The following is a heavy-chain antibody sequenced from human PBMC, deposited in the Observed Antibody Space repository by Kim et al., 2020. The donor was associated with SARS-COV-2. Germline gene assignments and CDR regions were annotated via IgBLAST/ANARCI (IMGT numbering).Heavy chain of an antibody. CDR3: AKDRRLIVGVPAA. Sequence: YADTGKGRFTISRDNTKNTLYLQMNSLRAEDTAVYYCAKDRRLIVGVPAAWGQGTLVTVSS. V-gene: IGHV3-23*01. D-gene: IGHD2-2*01. J-gene: IGHJ5*02.